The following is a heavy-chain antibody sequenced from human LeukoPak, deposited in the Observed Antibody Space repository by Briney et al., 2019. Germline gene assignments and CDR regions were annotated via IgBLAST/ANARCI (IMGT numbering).Heavy chain of an antibody. CDR1: GFSLSAPQVA. Sequence: SGPTLVNPTQTLTLTCTFSGFSLSAPQVAVGWIRQPPGKALEFLAPTYLGDDKRFSSSLRSRLTITSDAYKNQVVLTVAKLDPVDTAAYYCAHKPAQKNYFDPWGEGTLVTVPS. D-gene: IGHD1-7*01. CDR2: TYLGDDK. V-gene: IGHV2-5*02. J-gene: IGHJ5*02. CDR3: AHKPAQKNYFDP.